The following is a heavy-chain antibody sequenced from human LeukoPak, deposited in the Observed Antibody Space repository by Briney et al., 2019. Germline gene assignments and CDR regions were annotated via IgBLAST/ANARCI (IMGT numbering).Heavy chain of an antibody. D-gene: IGHD2-2*01. CDR1: GFTFSSYS. CDR2: ISSSSSYI. Sequence: GGSLRLSCAASGFTFSSYSMSWVRQAPGKGLGWVSSISSSSSYIYYADSVKGRFTISRDNAKNSLYLQMNSLRAEDTAVYYCARAIVVVPAAKGNFDYWGQGTLVTVSS. J-gene: IGHJ4*02. V-gene: IGHV3-21*01. CDR3: ARAIVVVPAAKGNFDY.